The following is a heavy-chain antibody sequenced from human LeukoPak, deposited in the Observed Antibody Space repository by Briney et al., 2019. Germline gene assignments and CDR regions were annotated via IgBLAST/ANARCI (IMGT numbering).Heavy chain of an antibody. Sequence: SETLSLTCTVSGGSISSYYWSWIRQPAGKGLEWIGRIYTSGSTNYNPSLKSRVTMSVDTSKNQFSLKLSSVTAADTAVYYCARTYCSGGSCYYMDSGGDAFDIWGQGTMVTVSS. V-gene: IGHV4-4*07. J-gene: IGHJ3*02. CDR3: ARTYCSGGSCYYMDSGGDAFDI. D-gene: IGHD2-15*01. CDR2: IYTSGST. CDR1: GGSISSYY.